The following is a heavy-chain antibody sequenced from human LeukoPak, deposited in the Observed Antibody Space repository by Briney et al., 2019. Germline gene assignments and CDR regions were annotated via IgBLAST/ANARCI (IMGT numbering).Heavy chain of an antibody. J-gene: IGHJ3*01. Sequence: GGSLRLSCAVSGFTFDDYAMHWVRQAPGKGLEWVSAISWDSGSIGYADSVKGRFTISRDNTKNSLYLQMNSLRAEDTAFYYCAKSYYGDYGGSAFDVWGQGTMVTVSS. CDR1: GFTFDDYA. CDR3: AKSYYGDYGGSAFDV. CDR2: ISWDSGSI. V-gene: IGHV3-9*01. D-gene: IGHD4-17*01.